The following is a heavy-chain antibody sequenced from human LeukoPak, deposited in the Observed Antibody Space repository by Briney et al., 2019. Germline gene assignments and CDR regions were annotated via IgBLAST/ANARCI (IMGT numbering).Heavy chain of an antibody. J-gene: IGHJ4*02. D-gene: IGHD4/OR15-4a*01. CDR3: ARVSSVPTPRALDY. CDR2: ISGSSNYI. V-gene: IGHV3-21*01. Sequence: GGSLRLSCAASGFSFSTFSMNWVRQAPGKGPEWVSSISGSSNYIFYTDSVKGRFTVSRDNAKNSLYLQMNRLRGEDTAVYYCARVSSVPTPRALDYWGQGTLVTVSS. CDR1: GFSFSTFS.